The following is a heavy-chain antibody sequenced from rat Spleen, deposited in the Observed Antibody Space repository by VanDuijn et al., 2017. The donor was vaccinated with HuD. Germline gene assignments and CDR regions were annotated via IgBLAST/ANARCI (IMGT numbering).Heavy chain of an antibody. D-gene: IGHD1-2*01. J-gene: IGHJ4*01. CDR2: ITNTGGST. CDR1: GFTFNNYW. Sequence: EVQLVESGGGLVQPGRSLKLSCVASGFTFNNYWMTWIRQAPGKGLEWVASITNTGGSTYYPDSVKGRFTISRDNAKSTLYLQMNSLRSEDTATYYCTRDYYYSSYIYYVMDAWGQGASVTVSS. V-gene: IGHV5-31*01. CDR3: TRDYYYSSYIYYVMDA.